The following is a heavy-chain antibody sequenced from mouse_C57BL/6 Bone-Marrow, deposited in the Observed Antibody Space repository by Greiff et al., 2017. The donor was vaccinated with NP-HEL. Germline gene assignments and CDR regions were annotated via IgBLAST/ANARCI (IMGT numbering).Heavy chain of an antibody. CDR3: ARDYGIRQGDY. Sequence: VMLVESGAELARPGASVKLSCKASGYTFTSYGISWVKQRTGQGLEWIGEIYPRSGNTYYNEKFKGKATLTADKSSSTAYMELRSLTSEDSAVYFCARDYGIRQGDYWGQGTTLTVSS. CDR2: IYPRSGNT. CDR1: GYTFTSYG. J-gene: IGHJ2*01. D-gene: IGHD1-1*01. V-gene: IGHV1-81*01.